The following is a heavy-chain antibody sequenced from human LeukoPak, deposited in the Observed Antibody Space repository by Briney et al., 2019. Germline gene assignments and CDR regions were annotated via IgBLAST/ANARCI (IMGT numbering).Heavy chain of an antibody. CDR2: ILNDGSRT. D-gene: IGHD3-22*01. CDR3: AKDFDRSGSSY. J-gene: IGHJ4*02. V-gene: IGHV3-30*18. CDR1: GFTLWTYG. Sequence: GGSLRLSCAVSGFTLWTYGMHWVRQAPGKGLQWVAVILNDGSRTYYADSVKGRFTISRDTSKNTLYLQMNSLRAEDTAVYFCAKDFDRSGSSYWGQGTLVTVSS.